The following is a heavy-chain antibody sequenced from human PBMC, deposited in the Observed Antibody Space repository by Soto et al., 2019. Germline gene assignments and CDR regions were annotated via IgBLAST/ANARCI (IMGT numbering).Heavy chain of an antibody. CDR3: ARGGWGGTNDILDY. V-gene: IGHV3-21*01. J-gene: IGHJ4*02. D-gene: IGHD1-7*01. CDR1: GFTFSTYS. CDR2: ITSTRSYI. Sequence: GGSLRLSCAASGFTFSTYSMNWVRQAPGKGLAWVSSITSTRSYIYYADSVKGRFTISSNNAKNSLYLQMNSLRAEDTAVYSCARGGWGGTNDILDYWGQGTLVTVSS.